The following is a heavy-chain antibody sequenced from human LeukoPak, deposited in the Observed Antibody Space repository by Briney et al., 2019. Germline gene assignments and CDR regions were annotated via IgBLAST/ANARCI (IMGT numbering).Heavy chain of an antibody. D-gene: IGHD2-15*01. CDR2: INPNNGGT. CDR3: ARGLLPMSNWFDP. V-gene: IGHV1-2*02. CDR1: GYIFTDFY. J-gene: IGHJ5*02. Sequence: ASVTVSCTASGYIFTDFYIHWVRRTAGQGLEWIGCINPNNGGTTYAQRFQGRVSMTRDTSITTAYMQLTRLRSDDTAVYYCARGLLPMSNWFDPWGRGTVVTVSS.